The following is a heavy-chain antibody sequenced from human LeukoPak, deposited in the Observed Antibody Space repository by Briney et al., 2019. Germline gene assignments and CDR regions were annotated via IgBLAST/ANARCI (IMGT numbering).Heavy chain of an antibody. CDR3: ARVDLLTGYSFFAY. V-gene: IGHV1-18*04. Sequence: GASVKVSCKASGYTFTGYYMHWVRQAPGQGREWVGWIRGDNGNTNYAQKLQGRVTMTTDTSTSTAYMELRSLGSDETAVYYCARVDLLTGYSFFAYWGKGTLVTVSS. D-gene: IGHD3-9*01. CDR1: GYTFTGYY. CDR2: IRGDNGNT. J-gene: IGHJ4*02.